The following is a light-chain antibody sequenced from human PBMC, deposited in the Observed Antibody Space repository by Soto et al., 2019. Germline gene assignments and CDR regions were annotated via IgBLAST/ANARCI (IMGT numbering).Light chain of an antibody. V-gene: IGLV2-14*01. Sequence: QSVLTQPASVSGSPGQSITISCTGTSSDVGGYNYVSWYQQHPGKAPKLIIYEVSNRPSGVSTRFSGSKSGNTASLTISGLQAEDEADYYCSSYTSTNTLGVFGGGTKLTVL. CDR3: SSYTSTNTLGV. CDR1: SSDVGGYNY. CDR2: EVS. J-gene: IGLJ2*01.